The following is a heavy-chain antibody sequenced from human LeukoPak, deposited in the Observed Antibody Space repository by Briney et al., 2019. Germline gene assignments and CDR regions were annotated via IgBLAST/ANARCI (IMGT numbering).Heavy chain of an antibody. CDR3: ARGGCSSTSCSPEY. CDR1: GFTFSSYN. CDR2: ISSSSSYI. D-gene: IGHD2-2*01. V-gene: IGHV3-21*01. J-gene: IGHJ4*02. Sequence: GGSLRLSCAASGFTFSSYNMNRVRQAPGKGLEWVSSISSSSSYIYYADSVKGRFTISRDNAKNSLYLQMNSLRAEDTAVYYRARGGCSSTSCSPEYWGQGTLVTVSS.